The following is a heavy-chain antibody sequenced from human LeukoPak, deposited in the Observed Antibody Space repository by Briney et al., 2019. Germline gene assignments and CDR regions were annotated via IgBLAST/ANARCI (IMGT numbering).Heavy chain of an antibody. V-gene: IGHV1-69*05. J-gene: IGHJ5*02. CDR3: ARAFLDARNWFDP. CDR2: IIPIFGTA. Sequence: SVKVSCKASGGTFSSYAISWVRHAPGQGLEWMGGIIPIFGTANYAQKFQGRVTITTDESTSTAYMELSSLRSEDTAVYCCARAFLDARNWFDPWGQGTLVTVSS. CDR1: GGTFSSYA. D-gene: IGHD3-3*01.